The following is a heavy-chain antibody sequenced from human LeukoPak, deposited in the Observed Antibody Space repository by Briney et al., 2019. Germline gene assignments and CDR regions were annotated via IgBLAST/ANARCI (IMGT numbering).Heavy chain of an antibody. Sequence: ASVEVSCKASGYTFTSYDINWVRQATGQGLEWMGWMNPNSGNTGYAQKFQGRVTMTRNTSIGTAYMELSSLRSEDTAVYYCARKYGSGSYYFPDPFDPWGQGTLVTVSS. CDR2: MNPNSGNT. D-gene: IGHD3-10*01. J-gene: IGHJ5*02. V-gene: IGHV1-8*01. CDR1: GYTFTSYD. CDR3: ARKYGSGSYYFPDPFDP.